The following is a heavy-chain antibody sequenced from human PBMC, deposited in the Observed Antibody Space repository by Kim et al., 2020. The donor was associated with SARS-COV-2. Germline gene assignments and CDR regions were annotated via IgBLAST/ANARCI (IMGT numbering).Heavy chain of an antibody. Sequence: GESLKISCKGSGYSFTSYWISWVRQMPGKGLEWMGRIDPSDSYTNYSPSFQGHVTISADKSISTAYLQWSSLKASDTAMYYCARQRYCSGGSCYSDSPENDYWGQGTLVTVSS. CDR1: GYSFTSYW. D-gene: IGHD2-15*01. CDR2: IDPSDSYT. V-gene: IGHV5-10-1*01. CDR3: ARQRYCSGGSCYSDSPENDY. J-gene: IGHJ4*02.